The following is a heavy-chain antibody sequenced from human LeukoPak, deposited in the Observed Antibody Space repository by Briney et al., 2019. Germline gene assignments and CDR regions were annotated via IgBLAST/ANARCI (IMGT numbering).Heavy chain of an antibody. Sequence: ASVTVSCKASGYSFSDYDIIWVRQAAGQGLEWVGWVNPKSGSTAYAQKFQGRVTMTSSSSITTVYMGLSSLRSDDSAVYYCARGVSIRRYAWAYWGQGTLVTVSS. V-gene: IGHV1-8*02. D-gene: IGHD3-16*01. CDR2: VNPKSGST. J-gene: IGHJ4*02. CDR3: ARGVSIRRYAWAY. CDR1: GYSFSDYD.